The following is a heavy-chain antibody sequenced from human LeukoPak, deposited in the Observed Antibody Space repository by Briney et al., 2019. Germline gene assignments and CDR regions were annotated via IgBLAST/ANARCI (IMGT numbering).Heavy chain of an antibody. V-gene: IGHV3-30*02. CDR2: IRYDRSDK. CDR1: TFTFSTYG. J-gene: IGHJ5*02. Sequence: GGSLRLSCAASTFTFSTYGMHWVRQAPGKGLEWVAFIRYDRSDKYYADSVKGRFTISRDNSKLYLQMNSLRAEDTAVYYCAKSPGDYWFDPWGQGTLVTDSS. CDR3: AKSPGDYWFDP. D-gene: IGHD2-21*02.